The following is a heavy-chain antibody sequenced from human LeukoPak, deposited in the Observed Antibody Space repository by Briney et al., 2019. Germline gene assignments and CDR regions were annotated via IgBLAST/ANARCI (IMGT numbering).Heavy chain of an antibody. D-gene: IGHD3-22*01. CDR1: GYTFTSHY. J-gene: IGHJ6*03. Sequence: PSVKVSCKASGYTFTSHYMHWVRQAPGQGLEWMGIINPSGGSTSYAQKFQGRVTMTRDMSTNTVYMELSSLRSEDTAVYYCARDPPYYYDTKDYMDVWGKGTTVTVSS. V-gene: IGHV1-46*01. CDR3: ARDPPYYYDTKDYMDV. CDR2: INPSGGST.